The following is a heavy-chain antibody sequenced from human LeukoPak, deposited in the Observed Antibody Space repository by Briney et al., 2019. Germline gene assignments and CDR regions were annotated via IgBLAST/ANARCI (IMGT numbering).Heavy chain of an antibody. D-gene: IGHD3-3*01. Sequence: SETLSLTCAVSGGSISSGGYSWSWIRQPPGKGLEWIGYIYHSGSTYYNPSLKSRVTISVDRSKNQFSLKLSSVTAADTAVYYCARVIMPEYDFWSGYGPHFDYWGQGTLVTVSS. CDR3: ARVIMPEYDFWSGYGPHFDY. J-gene: IGHJ4*02. CDR1: GGSISSGGYS. V-gene: IGHV4-30-2*01. CDR2: IYHSGST.